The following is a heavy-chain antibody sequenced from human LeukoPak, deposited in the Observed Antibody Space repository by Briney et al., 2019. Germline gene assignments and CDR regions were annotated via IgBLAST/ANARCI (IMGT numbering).Heavy chain of an antibody. Sequence: GGSLRLSCAASGFTFSSYEMNWVRQAPGKGLEWVSHISSSGSTIYYADSVKGRFTISRDNAKNSLYLQMNSLRAEDTAVYYCARDSNLQSYSGYDYWGQGTLVTVSS. CDR3: ARDSNLQSYSGYDY. CDR2: ISSSGSTI. V-gene: IGHV3-48*03. CDR1: GFTFSSYE. D-gene: IGHD5-12*01. J-gene: IGHJ4*02.